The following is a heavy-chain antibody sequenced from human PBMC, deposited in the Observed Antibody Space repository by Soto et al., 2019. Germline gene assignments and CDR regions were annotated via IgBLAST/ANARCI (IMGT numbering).Heavy chain of an antibody. CDR1: GFTFSSYW. CDR2: IKQDGSEK. D-gene: IGHD6-13*01. CDR3: ASEYSSSWSYYYYGMDV. Sequence: GGSLRLSCAASGFTFSSYWMSWVRQAPGKGLEWVANIKQDGSEKYYVDSVKGRFTISRDNAKNSLYLQMNSLRAEDTAVYYCASEYSSSWSYYYYGMDVWGQGTTVTVSS. J-gene: IGHJ6*02. V-gene: IGHV3-7*03.